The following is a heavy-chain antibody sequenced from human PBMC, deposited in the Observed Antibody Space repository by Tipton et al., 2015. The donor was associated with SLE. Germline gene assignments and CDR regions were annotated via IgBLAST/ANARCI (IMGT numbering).Heavy chain of an antibody. CDR3: ARADVVLRLGPDHDAFDI. J-gene: IGHJ3*02. CDR1: GGSISSYY. CDR2: IYYSGST. V-gene: IGHV4-59*01. D-gene: IGHD2/OR15-2a*01. Sequence: TLSLTCTVSGGSISSYYWSWIRQPPGKGLEWIGCIYYSGSTNYNPSLKSRVTISVDTSKNQFSLKLSSVTAADTAVYYCARADVVLRLGPDHDAFDIWAKGQWSPSLQ.